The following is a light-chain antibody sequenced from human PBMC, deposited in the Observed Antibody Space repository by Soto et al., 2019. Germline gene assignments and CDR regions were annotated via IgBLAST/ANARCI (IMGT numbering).Light chain of an antibody. CDR3: QQYGSSPVT. V-gene: IGKV3-20*01. CDR2: GAS. CDR1: QSVSSSY. Sequence: EIVLTQSPGTLSLSPGERATLSCRASQSVSSSYLAWYQQKPGQAPRLLIYGASSRATGIPDRFSGSGSGTDFTITISRLEPEDFAVYFCQQYGSSPVTFGQGTRLEIK. J-gene: IGKJ5*01.